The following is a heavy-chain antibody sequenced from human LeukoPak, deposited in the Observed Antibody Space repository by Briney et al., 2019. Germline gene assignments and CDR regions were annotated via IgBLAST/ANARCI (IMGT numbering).Heavy chain of an antibody. J-gene: IGHJ3*02. D-gene: IGHD1-1*01. CDR1: GFTFSSYS. Sequence: GGSLRLSCAASGFTFSSYSMNWVRQAPGKGLEWVSSISSSSSYIYYADSVRGRFTISRDNAKNPLFLQMNSQRAEDTAVYCCARYGELERVDAFDIWGQGTMVTVSS. V-gene: IGHV3-21*01. CDR3: ARYGELERVDAFDI. CDR2: ISSSSSYI.